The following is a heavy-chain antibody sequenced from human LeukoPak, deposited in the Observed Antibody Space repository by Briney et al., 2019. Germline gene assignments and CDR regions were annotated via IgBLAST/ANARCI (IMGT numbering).Heavy chain of an antibody. CDR1: GGSINSNTYY. V-gene: IGHV4-39*02. Sequence: PSETLSLTCTVSGGSINSNTYYWGWIRQPPGMGLEWIGSIDYSGSTYYNPSLKSRVTISVDTSKNHFSLKLSSVTAVDTAVYYCARAVGYCSGGSCSLDYWGQGTLVTVSS. CDR2: IDYSGST. CDR3: ARAVGYCSGGSCSLDY. J-gene: IGHJ4*02. D-gene: IGHD2-15*01.